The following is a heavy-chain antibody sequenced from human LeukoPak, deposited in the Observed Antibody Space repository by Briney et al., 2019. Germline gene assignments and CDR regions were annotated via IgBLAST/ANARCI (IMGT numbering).Heavy chain of an antibody. CDR3: ARAGVGATNYYYYYMDV. Sequence: ASVKVSCKASGYTFTGYYMHWVRQAPGQGLEWMGWINPNSGGTNYAQKFQGSVTMTRDTSISTAYMELSRLRSDDTAVYYCARAGVGATNYYYYYMDVWGKGTTVTVSS. V-gene: IGHV1-2*02. D-gene: IGHD1-26*01. CDR1: GYTFTGYY. J-gene: IGHJ6*03. CDR2: INPNSGGT.